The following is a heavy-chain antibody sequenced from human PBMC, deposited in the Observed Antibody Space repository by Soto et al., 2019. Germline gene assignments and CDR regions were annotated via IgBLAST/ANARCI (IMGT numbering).Heavy chain of an antibody. J-gene: IGHJ4*02. V-gene: IGHV4-39*01. Sequence: SETLSLTCTVSGGSISSSSYYWGWIRQPPGKGLEWIGIIYYSGSTYYNPSLKSRVTISVDTSKNQLSLQLSSVSAANTAVYYCASHCRSYGYDYFDYWGQGTLVTVSS. CDR2: IYYSGST. D-gene: IGHD5-18*01. CDR1: GGSISSSSYY. CDR3: ASHCRSYGYDYFDY.